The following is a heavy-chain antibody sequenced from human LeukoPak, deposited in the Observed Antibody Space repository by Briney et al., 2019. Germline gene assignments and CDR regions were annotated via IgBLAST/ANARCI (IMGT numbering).Heavy chain of an antibody. D-gene: IGHD3-16*01. CDR1: GGTFSSYA. J-gene: IGHJ4*02. Sequence: RASVKVSCKASGGTFSSYAISWVRQAPGQGLEWMGGIIPIFGTANYAQKFQGRVTITADESTSTAYMELSSLRSEDTAVYYCARDPGEDYVWGSYKVWGQGTLVTVSS. CDR3: ARDPGEDYVWGSYKV. CDR2: IIPIFGTA. V-gene: IGHV1-69*13.